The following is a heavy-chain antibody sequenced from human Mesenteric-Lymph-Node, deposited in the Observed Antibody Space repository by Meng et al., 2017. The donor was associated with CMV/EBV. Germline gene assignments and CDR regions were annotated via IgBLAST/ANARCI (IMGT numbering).Heavy chain of an antibody. CDR1: GFAFSSYA. J-gene: IGHJ4*02. Sequence: GGSLRLSCAASGFAFSSYAMTWVRQAPGRGLEWVSAVSATGSSTFYADSVRGRFTISRDSSRNTLYLQMNSLRAEDTAVYYCAKGPSVAGLDYWGQGTLVTVSS. CDR2: VSATGSST. D-gene: IGHD6-19*01. CDR3: AKGPSVAGLDY. V-gene: IGHV3-23*01.